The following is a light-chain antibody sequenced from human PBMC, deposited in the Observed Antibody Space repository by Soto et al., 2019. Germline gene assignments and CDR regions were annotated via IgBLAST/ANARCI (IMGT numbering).Light chain of an antibody. CDR2: GAS. V-gene: IGKV3-15*01. J-gene: IGKJ5*01. CDR3: QQYNNWPPIT. CDR1: QSVSGN. Sequence: EIVMTQSPATLSVSAGEFVNLXXRSSQSVSGNLAWYQQRPGQATRLXXYGASTRATGIPARFSGSGSGTEFTHTISSLQSEDFAVYYCQQYNNWPPITFGQGTRLEIK.